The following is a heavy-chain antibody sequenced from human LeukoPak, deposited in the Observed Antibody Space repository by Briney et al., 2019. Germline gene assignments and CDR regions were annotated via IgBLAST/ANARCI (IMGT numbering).Heavy chain of an antibody. Sequence: GASVKVSCKASGYTFTSYGISWVRQAPGQGLEWMGWISAYNGHTNHAQKLQGRVTMTTDTSTSTAYMELRSLRADDTAVYYCARGEGYYGSGSYYLFDYWGQGTLVTVSS. CDR3: ARGEGYYGSGSYYLFDY. D-gene: IGHD3-10*01. V-gene: IGHV1-18*01. CDR1: GYTFTSYG. CDR2: ISAYNGHT. J-gene: IGHJ4*02.